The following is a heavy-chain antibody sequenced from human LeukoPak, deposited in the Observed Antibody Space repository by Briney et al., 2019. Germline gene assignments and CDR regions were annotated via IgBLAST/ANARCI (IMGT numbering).Heavy chain of an antibody. Sequence: RGSPRLSRAPSLFTLTRYEMNWVRQAPPKGLEWVSYIISSGSSIYYADSVKGRFTISRDNAKNSLYLQMNSLRAEDTAVYYCARSPDIVVVPAAIPGAFDIWGQGTMVTVSS. CDR2: IISSGSSI. V-gene: IGHV3-48*03. J-gene: IGHJ3*02. CDR1: LFTLTRYE. D-gene: IGHD2-2*02. CDR3: ARSPDIVVVPAAIPGAFDI.